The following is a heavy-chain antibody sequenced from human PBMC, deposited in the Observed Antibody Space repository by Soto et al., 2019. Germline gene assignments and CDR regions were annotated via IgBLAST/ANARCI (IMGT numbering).Heavy chain of an antibody. J-gene: IGHJ3*02. Sequence: SETRSHTSTFSCGAIRRSPRNWGWLRQPPGKWLEWIASIKYSGTTFYNPSLKSRVTLSVDTSKNQFALKLSSVTAAETAVYYCARHGITGSYYDAFDIWGQGTMVT. CDR2: IKYSGTT. CDR3: ARHGITGSYYDAFDI. V-gene: IGHV4-39*01. D-gene: IGHD1-26*01. CDR1: CGAIRRSPRN.